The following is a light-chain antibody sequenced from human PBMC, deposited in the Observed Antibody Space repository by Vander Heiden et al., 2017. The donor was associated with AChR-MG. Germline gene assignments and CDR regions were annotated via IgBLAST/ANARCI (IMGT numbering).Light chain of an antibody. V-gene: IGKV3-15*01. Sequence: EIVMTQSPATLSVSPGERPTLSCRASQSVSSNLAWYQQKPGQAPRLLIYGASTRATGIPARLSGSGSGTEFTLTISSLQSEDFAVYYCQQYNNWPPFTFGPGTKVDIK. CDR1: QSVSSN. CDR2: GAS. J-gene: IGKJ3*01. CDR3: QQYNNWPPFT.